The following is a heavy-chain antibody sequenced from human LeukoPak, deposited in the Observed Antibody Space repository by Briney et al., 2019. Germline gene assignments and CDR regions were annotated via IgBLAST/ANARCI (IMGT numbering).Heavy chain of an antibody. D-gene: IGHD5-18*01. J-gene: IGHJ6*02. CDR3: AREGVGGYSYGYYYYYYGMDV. Sequence: PSQTLSLTCAISGDSVSSNSAAWNWIRQSPSRGLEWLVRTYYRSKWYNDYAVSVKSRITINPDTSKNQFSLQLNSVTPEDTAVYYCAREGVGGYSYGYYYYYYGMDVWGQGTTVTVSS. CDR2: TYYRSKWYN. V-gene: IGHV6-1*01. CDR1: GDSVSSNSAA.